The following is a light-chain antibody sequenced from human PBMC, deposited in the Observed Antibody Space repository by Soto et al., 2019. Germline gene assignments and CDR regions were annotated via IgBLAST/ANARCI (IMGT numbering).Light chain of an antibody. J-gene: IGKJ1*01. CDR3: QQYHTSWT. CDR1: QSLVYSDGNTY. Sequence: DVVMTQSPLSLPVTLGQPASISCRSSQSLVYSDGNTYLNWYQQKPGKAPNLLIHDGFSLESGVPSRFSGSGSGTEFTLTITSLQPDDFATYYCQQYHTSWTFGQGTKVDIK. CDR2: DGF. V-gene: IGKV2-30*01.